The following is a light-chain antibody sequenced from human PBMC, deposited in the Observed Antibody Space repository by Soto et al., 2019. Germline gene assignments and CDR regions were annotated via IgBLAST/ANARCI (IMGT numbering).Light chain of an antibody. J-gene: IGLJ1*01. CDR3: AAWDDSLSGYV. V-gene: IGLV1-47*01. CDR2: RNN. CDR1: SSNIGSHN. Sequence: QSVLTQPPSASGTPGQRVTISCSVSSSNIGSHNVYWYQQLPGTAPKLLIYRNNQRPSGVPDRFSGSMSGTSASLAISGLRSEDEADYYCAAWDDSLSGYVFGTGTKVTVL.